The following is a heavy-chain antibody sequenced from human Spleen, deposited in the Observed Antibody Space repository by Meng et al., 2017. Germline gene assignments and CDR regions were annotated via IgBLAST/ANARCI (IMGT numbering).Heavy chain of an antibody. J-gene: IGHJ5*02. CDR3: ARQLRYFDWFDL. Sequence: QTCCVTGNISGWALMYEALCWSWIRQHPERGLEWKGYICHSGTTSYHPSLKSRITIALDTSQNKFSLEVASVTAADTAVYYCARQLRYFDWFDLWGQGTLVTVSS. D-gene: IGHD3-9*01. CDR2: ICHSGTT. CDR1: GWALMYEALC. V-gene: IGHV4-31*03.